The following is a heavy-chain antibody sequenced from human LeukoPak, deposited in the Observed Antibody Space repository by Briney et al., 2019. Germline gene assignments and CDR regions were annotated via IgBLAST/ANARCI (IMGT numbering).Heavy chain of an antibody. CDR1: GFTFSAYD. J-gene: IGHJ3*01. CDR2: ISRSGPT. D-gene: IGHD2-2*03. Sequence: SGGSLRLSCTASGFTFSAYDMQWVRQAPGKGLEWVSGISRSGPTYYTDSVKGRFTISRDNFKNTLYLQMNSLRADDTAVYYCAEGGYFAFEDWGQGTMVSVSS. V-gene: IGHV3-23*01. CDR3: AEGGYFAFED.